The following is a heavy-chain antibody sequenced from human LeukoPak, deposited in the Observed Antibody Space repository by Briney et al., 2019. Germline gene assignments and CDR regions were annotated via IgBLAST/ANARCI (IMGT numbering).Heavy chain of an antibody. D-gene: IGHD2-2*01. CDR3: ARDLLKYCSSTSCSSSDY. J-gene: IGHJ4*02. V-gene: IGHV1-8*01. Sequence: ASVKVSCKASGYTFTSYDINWVRQATGQGLEWMGWMNPNSGNTGYAQKFQGRATMTRNTSISTAYMELSSLRSDDTAVYYCARDLLKYCSSTSCSSSDYWGQGTLVTVSS. CDR1: GYTFTSYD. CDR2: MNPNSGNT.